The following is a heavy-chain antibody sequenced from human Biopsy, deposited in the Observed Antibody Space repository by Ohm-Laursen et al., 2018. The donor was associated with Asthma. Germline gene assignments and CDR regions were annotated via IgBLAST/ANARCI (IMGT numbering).Heavy chain of an antibody. CDR2: IYYSGST. Sequence: SETLSLTCTVSGGSISSGDYYWNWIRQPPGKGLEWIGYIYYSGSTYYNPSLKSRLTISVDTSKNQFSPKLSSVTAADTAVYYCASKPDYGDSTFNYWGQGTLVTVSP. CDR3: ASKPDYGDSTFNY. V-gene: IGHV4-30-4*01. CDR1: GGSISSGDYY. D-gene: IGHD4-17*01. J-gene: IGHJ4*02.